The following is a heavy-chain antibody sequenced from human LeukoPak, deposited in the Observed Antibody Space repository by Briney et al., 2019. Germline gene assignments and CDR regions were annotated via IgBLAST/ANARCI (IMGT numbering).Heavy chain of an antibody. CDR1: GFTFSSYS. CDR3: AREGGVIAVAGFDY. D-gene: IGHD6-19*01. CDR2: ISSSSYI. Sequence: GGSLRLSCAASGFTFSSYSMNWVRQAPGKGLEWVSSISSSSYIYYADSVKGRFTISRDNAKNSLYLQMNSLRAEDTAVYYCAREGGVIAVAGFDYWGQGTLVTVSS. V-gene: IGHV3-21*01. J-gene: IGHJ4*02.